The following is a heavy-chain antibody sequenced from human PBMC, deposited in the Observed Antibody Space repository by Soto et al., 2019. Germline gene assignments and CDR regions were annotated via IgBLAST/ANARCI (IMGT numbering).Heavy chain of an antibody. Sequence: KQSQTLSLTCAISGDSVSSNSAAWNWIRQSPSRGLEWLGRTYYRSKWYYDYAVSVKSRISINPDTSKNQISLQLNSVTPDDTAVYYCARARVELIYYYYYMDVWGKGTTVTVSS. CDR1: GDSVSSNSAA. J-gene: IGHJ6*03. D-gene: IGHD1-1*01. CDR2: TYYRSKWYY. CDR3: ARARVELIYYYYYMDV. V-gene: IGHV6-1*01.